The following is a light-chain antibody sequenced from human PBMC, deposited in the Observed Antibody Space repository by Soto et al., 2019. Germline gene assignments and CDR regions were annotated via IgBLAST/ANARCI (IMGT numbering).Light chain of an antibody. CDR2: GAS. Sequence: ELVMTQSPATLSVSPGERATLSCRASQSVSSNLAWYQQKPGQAPRLLIYGASTRATGIPARFSGSGSGTEFTLTISSLQSEDFAVYYCQQYNNWPRTFGQGTKEDI. CDR3: QQYNNWPRT. V-gene: IGKV3D-15*01. CDR1: QSVSSN. J-gene: IGKJ1*01.